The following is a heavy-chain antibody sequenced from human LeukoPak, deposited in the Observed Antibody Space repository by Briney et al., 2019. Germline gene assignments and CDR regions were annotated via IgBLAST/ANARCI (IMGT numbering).Heavy chain of an antibody. Sequence: GGSLRLSCAASGFTFSNAWMSWVRQAPGRGLEWVSAISGSGGSTYYADSVKGRFTISRDNSKNTLYLQMNSLRAEDTAVYYCAKDTYYGSGSYGRFDPWGQGTLVTVSS. D-gene: IGHD3-10*01. CDR1: GFTFSNAW. CDR3: AKDTYYGSGSYGRFDP. V-gene: IGHV3-23*01. CDR2: ISGSGGST. J-gene: IGHJ5*02.